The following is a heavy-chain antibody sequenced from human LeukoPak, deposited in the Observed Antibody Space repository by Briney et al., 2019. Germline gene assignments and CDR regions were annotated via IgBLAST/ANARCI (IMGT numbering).Heavy chain of an antibody. CDR1: GFIFGDYW. J-gene: IGHJ4*02. D-gene: IGHD4-23*01. V-gene: IGHV3-7*03. CDR3: TRTVNSASDF. Sequence: GGSLRLSCVASGFIFGDYWMRWIRQAPGKGLEWVATINQNGGVKYYVDSVKGRFTISRDSAKTSLFLQVNSLRIDGTAMYYCTRTVNSASDFWGQGTLVTVSS. CDR2: INQNGGVK.